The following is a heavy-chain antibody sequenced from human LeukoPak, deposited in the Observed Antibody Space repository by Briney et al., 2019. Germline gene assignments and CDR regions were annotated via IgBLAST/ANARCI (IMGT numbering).Heavy chain of an antibody. V-gene: IGHV3-9*03. CDR1: GFTFGDYA. J-gene: IGHJ4*02. Sequence: GRSLRLSCAASGFTFGDYAMHWVRQVPGKGLECVSYISWNGGSINYADSVKGRFTISRDNAKNSLYLQMDSLRSEDMALYYCTKGQWQAFDYWGQGALVTIST. CDR3: TKGQWQAFDY. CDR2: ISWNGGSI. D-gene: IGHD2-8*01.